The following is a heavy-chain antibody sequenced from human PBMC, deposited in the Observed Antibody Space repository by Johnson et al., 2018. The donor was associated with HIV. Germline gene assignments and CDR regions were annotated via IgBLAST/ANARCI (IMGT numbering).Heavy chain of an antibody. V-gene: IGHV3-9*01. J-gene: IGHJ3*02. Sequence: LVESGGGLVQPGRSLRLSCAASGFTFDDYAMHWVRQAPGKGLEWVSGISWNSGSIGYADSVKGRFTISRDNAKNSLYLQMNSLRAEDTALYYCAKSLGALAVADAFDIWGQGTMVTVSS. D-gene: IGHD6-19*01. CDR3: AKSLGALAVADAFDI. CDR2: ISWNSGSI. CDR1: GFTFDDYA.